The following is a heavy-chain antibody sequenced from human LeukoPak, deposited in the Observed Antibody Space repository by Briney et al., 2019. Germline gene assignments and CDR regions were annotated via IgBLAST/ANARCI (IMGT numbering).Heavy chain of an antibody. D-gene: IGHD4-23*01. CDR2: MYYSGST. CDR1: GSGYSISSSNYY. V-gene: IGHV4-61*05. CDR3: ARGSSSTVVAAEYFQH. J-gene: IGHJ1*01. Sequence: KASETLSLTCTVSGSGYSISSSNYYGDWIRQPPGKGLEWIGNMYYSGSTNYNPSLKSRVTISVDTSKNQFSLKLSSVTAADTAVYYCARGSSSTVVAAEYFQHWGQGTLVTVSS.